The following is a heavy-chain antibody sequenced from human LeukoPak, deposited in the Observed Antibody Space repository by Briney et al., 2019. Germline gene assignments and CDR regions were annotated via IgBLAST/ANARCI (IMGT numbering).Heavy chain of an antibody. Sequence: GGSLRLSCAASGFSVSTTYMSWVRQAPGKGLEWVSILYSDNKGGSTYYGDSVKGRFTISRDNAKKSLYLQMNSLRAEDTAVYYCARDAVGIYRIIDYWGQGTLVTVSS. CDR2: LYSDNKGGST. V-gene: IGHV3-66*01. J-gene: IGHJ4*02. D-gene: IGHD6-13*01. CDR1: GFSVSTTY. CDR3: ARDAVGIYRIIDY.